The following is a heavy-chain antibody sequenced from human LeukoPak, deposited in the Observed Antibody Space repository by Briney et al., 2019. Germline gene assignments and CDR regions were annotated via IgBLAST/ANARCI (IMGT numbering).Heavy chain of an antibody. D-gene: IGHD5-24*01. CDR2: INPNSGGT. V-gene: IGHV1-2*02. CDR1: GYTFTGYY. J-gene: IGHJ4*02. Sequence: GASVKVSCKASGYTFTGYYMHWVRQAPGQGLEWMGWINPNSGGTNYAQKFQGRVSMTRDTSISTAYMELSRLRSDDTAVYYCARDRDGYNSMPNWGQGTLVTVSS. CDR3: ARDRDGYNSMPN.